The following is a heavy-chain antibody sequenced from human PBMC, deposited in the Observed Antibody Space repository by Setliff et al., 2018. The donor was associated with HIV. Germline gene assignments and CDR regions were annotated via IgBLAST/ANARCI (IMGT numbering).Heavy chain of an antibody. Sequence: PGGSLRLSCGASGFSFSSYSMNWVRQAPGKGLEWVSYISPSSTIIYYPDSVKGRFTTSRDNAKNMVYLEMNNLRGEDSAVYYCARDPAMSGWALADWGQGTQVTVSS. D-gene: IGHD6-19*01. V-gene: IGHV3-48*01. J-gene: IGHJ4*02. CDR1: GFSFSSYS. CDR3: ARDPAMSGWALAD. CDR2: ISPSSTII.